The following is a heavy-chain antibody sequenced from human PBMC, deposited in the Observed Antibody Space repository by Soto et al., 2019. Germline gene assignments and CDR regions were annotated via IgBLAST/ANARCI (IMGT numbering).Heavy chain of an antibody. J-gene: IGHJ6*02. Sequence: PGESLKISCKGSGYSFTTYWISWVRQMPGKGLEWMGIIYPGDSDTRYSPSFQGQVTISADKSINTAYLQWRGLKASDTAVYYCARHHGSPGSYFGMDVWGQGTTVTVSS. V-gene: IGHV5-51*01. D-gene: IGHD6-13*01. CDR3: ARHHGSPGSYFGMDV. CDR1: GYSFTTYW. CDR2: IYPGDSDT.